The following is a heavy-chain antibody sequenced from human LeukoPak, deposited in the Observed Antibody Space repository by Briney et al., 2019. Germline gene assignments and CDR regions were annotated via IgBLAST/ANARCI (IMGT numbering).Heavy chain of an antibody. V-gene: IGHV3-23*01. CDR1: GFTFSSYA. J-gene: IGHJ6*03. CDR3: AKDRGRTIFGVVIIPLSYYYYYMDV. CDR2: ISGSGGST. D-gene: IGHD3-3*01. Sequence: PGGSLRVSCAASGFTFSSYAMSWVRQAPGKGLEWVSAISGSGGSTYYADSVKGRFTISRDNSKNTLYLQMNSLRAEDTAVYYCAKDRGRTIFGVVIIPLSYYYYYMDVWGKGTTVTVSS.